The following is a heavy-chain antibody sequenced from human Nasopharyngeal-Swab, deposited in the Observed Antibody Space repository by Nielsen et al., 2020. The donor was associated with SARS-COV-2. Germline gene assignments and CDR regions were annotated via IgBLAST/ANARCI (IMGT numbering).Heavy chain of an antibody. J-gene: IGHJ3*02. CDR1: GFTFSSYA. V-gene: IGHV3-30-3*01. CDR3: ASPKTFYGGNTGVDRAFDI. D-gene: IGHD4-23*01. CDR2: ISYDGSNK. Sequence: GESLKISCAASGFTFSSYAMHWVRQAPGKGLEWVAVISYDGSNKYYADPVKGRFTISRDNSKNTLYLQMNSLRAEDTAVYYCASPKTFYGGNTGVDRAFDIWGQGTMVTVSS.